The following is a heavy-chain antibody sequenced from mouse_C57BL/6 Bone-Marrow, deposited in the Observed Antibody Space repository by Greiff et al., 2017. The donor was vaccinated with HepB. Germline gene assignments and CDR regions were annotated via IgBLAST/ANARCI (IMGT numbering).Heavy chain of an antibody. Sequence: VQLQQPGAELVMPGASVKLSCKASGYTLTSYWMHWVKQRPGQGLEWIGEIDPSDSYTNYNQKFKGKSTLTVDKSSSTAYMQLSSLTSEDSAVYYCARTTVQRGIYYYAMDYWGQGTSVTVSS. CDR2: IDPSDSYT. D-gene: IGHD1-1*01. CDR1: GYTLTSYW. V-gene: IGHV1-69*01. J-gene: IGHJ4*01. CDR3: ARTTVQRGIYYYAMDY.